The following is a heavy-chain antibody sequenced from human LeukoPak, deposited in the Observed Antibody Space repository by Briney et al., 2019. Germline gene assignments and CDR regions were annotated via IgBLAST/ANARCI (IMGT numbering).Heavy chain of an antibody. D-gene: IGHD3-10*01. V-gene: IGHV3-30-3*01. CDR2: ISYDGSNK. Sequence: PGGSLRLSCAASGFTFSSYAMHWVRQAPGKGLEWVAVISYDGSNKYYADSVKGRFTISRDNSKNTLYLQMNSLRAEDTAVYYCARDGIRKGYYYGSGDYWGQGTLVTVSS. CDR3: ARDGIRKGYYYGSGDY. CDR1: GFTFSSYA. J-gene: IGHJ4*02.